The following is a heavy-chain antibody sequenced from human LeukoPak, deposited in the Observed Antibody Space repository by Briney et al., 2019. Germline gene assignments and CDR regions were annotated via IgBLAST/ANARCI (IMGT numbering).Heavy chain of an antibody. CDR1: GFTFSSYA. J-gene: IGHJ3*02. CDR2: ISYDGSNK. CDR3: ARETDLTPDAFDI. V-gene: IGHV3-30*04. Sequence: PGGSLRLSCAASGFTFSSYAMHWVRQAPGKGLEWVAVISYDGSNKYYADSVKGRFTISRDNSKNTLYLQMNSLRAEDTAVYYCARETDLTPDAFDIWGQGTMVTVSS. D-gene: IGHD1-14*01.